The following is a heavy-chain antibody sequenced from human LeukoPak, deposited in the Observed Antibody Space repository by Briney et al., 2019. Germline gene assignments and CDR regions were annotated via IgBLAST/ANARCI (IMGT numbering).Heavy chain of an antibody. D-gene: IGHD6-19*01. V-gene: IGHV3-64*01. CDR1: GFTFSSYA. Sequence: GGALRLSCAASGFTFSSYAMHSVRQAPGKGLEYVSAISTNGGITYYANSVKGRFTISRDKSKLPLYLQMGSLRAEDMAVYYCVRGGNSGWYDYWGQGTLVTVSS. J-gene: IGHJ4*02. CDR2: ISTNGGIT. CDR3: VRGGNSGWYDY.